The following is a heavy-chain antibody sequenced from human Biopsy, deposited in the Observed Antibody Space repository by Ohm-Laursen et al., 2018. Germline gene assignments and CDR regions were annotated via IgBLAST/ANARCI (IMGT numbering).Heavy chain of an antibody. Sequence: SLRLSCSASGFTFSKTWMHWVRQAPGKGLEWVSSITGDGGSIHYADSVKGRFTISRDNSKNTLYMQMNSLRAEDMAVYYRARKYSGFDIWGQGTMVTVSS. CDR1: GFTFSKTW. CDR2: ITGDGGSI. CDR3: ARKYSGFDI. J-gene: IGHJ3*02. D-gene: IGHD5-12*01. V-gene: IGHV3-74*01.